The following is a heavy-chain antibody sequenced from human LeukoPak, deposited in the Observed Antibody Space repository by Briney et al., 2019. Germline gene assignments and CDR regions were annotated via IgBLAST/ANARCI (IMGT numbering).Heavy chain of an antibody. J-gene: IGHJ4*02. CDR1: GFTFSSYT. V-gene: IGHV3-48*04. CDR2: ISSSGSTI. D-gene: IGHD3-10*01. CDR3: ARDSMIRGALDY. Sequence: GGSLRLSCAASGFTFSSYTMNWVRQAPGKGLEWVSCISSSGSTIHYADSVKGRFTTSRDNAKNSLYLQMNSLRAEDTAVYYCARDSMIRGALDYWGQGTLVTVSS.